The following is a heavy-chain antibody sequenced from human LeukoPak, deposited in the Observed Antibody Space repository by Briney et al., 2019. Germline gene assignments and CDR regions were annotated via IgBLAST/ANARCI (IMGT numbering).Heavy chain of an antibody. CDR3: ARLGRVSGSVRRTYYFDY. Sequence: ASVKVSCKASGYTFTSYDINWVRQATGQRREWMGWMNPNSGNTGYAQKFQGRVTMTRNTSIGTAYMELSSLRSEDTAVCYCARLGRVSGSVRRTYYFDYWGQGTLVTVSS. J-gene: IGHJ4*02. CDR1: GYTFTSYD. V-gene: IGHV1-8*01. CDR2: MNPNSGNT. D-gene: IGHD3-10*01.